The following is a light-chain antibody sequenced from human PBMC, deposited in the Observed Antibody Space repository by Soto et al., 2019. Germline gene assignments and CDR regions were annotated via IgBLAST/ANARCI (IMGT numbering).Light chain of an antibody. Sequence: ETVMTQSPATLSVSLGERATLSCRASQSVKTNLAWYQQKPGQAPRLLIYGASIRATGVPARFSGSGSGTDFTLTISSPQPEDFSVYFCQQYKNWPPVTGGGGTKVEIK. CDR3: QQYKNWPPVT. V-gene: IGKV3-15*01. CDR2: GAS. J-gene: IGKJ4*01. CDR1: QSVKTN.